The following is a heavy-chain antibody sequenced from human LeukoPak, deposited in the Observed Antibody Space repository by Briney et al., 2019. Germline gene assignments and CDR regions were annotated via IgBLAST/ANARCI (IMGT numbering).Heavy chain of an antibody. Sequence: GGSPRLSCAASGFTFSSYAMSWVRQAPGKGLEWVSAISGSGGSTYYADSVKGRFTISRDNSKNTLYLQMNSLRAEDTAVCYCANKVVVVAAFDYWGQGTLVTVSS. CDR1: GFTFSSYA. V-gene: IGHV3-23*01. J-gene: IGHJ4*02. CDR2: ISGSGGST. D-gene: IGHD2-15*01. CDR3: ANKVVVVAAFDY.